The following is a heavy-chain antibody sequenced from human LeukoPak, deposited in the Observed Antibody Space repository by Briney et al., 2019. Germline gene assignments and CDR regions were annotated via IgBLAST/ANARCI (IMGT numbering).Heavy chain of an antibody. CDR3: ARVCPYCSGGSWYAFDI. Sequence: KTSETLSLTCTVSGGSISSYYWSWIRQPPGKGLEWIGDIYYSGSTNYKSSLNSRVTMSVDTSKNQFSLKLSSVTAADTAVYHCARVCPYCSGGSWYAFDIWGQGTTVAVSS. J-gene: IGHJ3*02. CDR2: IYYSGST. D-gene: IGHD2-15*01. V-gene: IGHV4-59*01. CDR1: GGSISSYY.